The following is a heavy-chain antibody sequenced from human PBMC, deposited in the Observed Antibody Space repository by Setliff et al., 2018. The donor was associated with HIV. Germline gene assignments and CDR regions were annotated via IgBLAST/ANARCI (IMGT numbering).Heavy chain of an antibody. V-gene: IGHV4-61*09. CDR2: IYSTGST. J-gene: IGHJ6*03. CDR3: ARGARLLAGYSDRWDYYYMGV. Sequence: SETLSLTCTVSGDSITRGSYYWSWIRQPAGKGLEWIGHIYSTGSTRYNPSLTSRVTISADTSRNQFSLKLTSVTAADTAVYYCARGARLLAGYSDRWDYYYMGVWGKGTTVTVSS. D-gene: IGHD6-13*01. CDR1: GDSITRGSYY.